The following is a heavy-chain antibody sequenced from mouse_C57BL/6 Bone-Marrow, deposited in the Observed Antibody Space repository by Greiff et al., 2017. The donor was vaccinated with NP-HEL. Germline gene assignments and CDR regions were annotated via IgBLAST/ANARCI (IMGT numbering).Heavy chain of an antibody. CDR2: IHPNSGST. V-gene: IGHV1-64*01. CDR3: VYSNYVTFNFDY. D-gene: IGHD2-5*01. Sequence: VQLVESGAELVKPGASVKLSCKASGYTFTSYWMHWVKQRPGQGLEWIGMIHPNSGSTNYNEKFKSKATLTVDKSSSTAYMQLSSLTSEDSAVYYWVYSNYVTFNFDYWGQGTTLTVSS. CDR1: GYTFTSYW. J-gene: IGHJ2*01.